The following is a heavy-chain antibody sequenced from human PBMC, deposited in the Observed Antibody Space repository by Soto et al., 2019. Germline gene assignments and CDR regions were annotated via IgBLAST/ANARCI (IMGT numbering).Heavy chain of an antibody. J-gene: IGHJ4*02. D-gene: IGHD6-19*01. CDR1: SASIISEQR. V-gene: IGHV4-4*02. Sequence: QMQLQESGPGLVKPSETLSLTCAVSSASIISEQRWSWVRQPPGKGLEWIGENHHSGRTNNNPSLRSRVTMSVDKSKNQFSLNLNSVTAADTAVYYCARSFGWYAIDQWGQGTLVIVSS. CDR3: ARSFGWYAIDQ. CDR2: NHHSGRT.